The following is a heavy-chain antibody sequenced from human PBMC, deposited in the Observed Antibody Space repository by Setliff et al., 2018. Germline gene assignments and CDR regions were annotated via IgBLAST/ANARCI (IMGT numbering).Heavy chain of an antibody. CDR1: GYTFTSYY. Sequence: EASVKVSCKASGYTFTSYYMHWVRQAPGQGLEWMGIINPSGGSTSYAQKFQGRVTMTRDTSTSTVYMELSSLRSEDTAVYYCARESTAKNFWGEYSDYWGQGTLVTVSS. J-gene: IGHJ4*02. V-gene: IGHV1-46*01. CDR2: INPSGGST. CDR3: ARESTAKNFWGEYSDY. D-gene: IGHD3-3*01.